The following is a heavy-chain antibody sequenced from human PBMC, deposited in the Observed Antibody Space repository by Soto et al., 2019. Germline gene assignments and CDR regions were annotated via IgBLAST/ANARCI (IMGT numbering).Heavy chain of an antibody. CDR2: IYSGGST. V-gene: IGHV3-53*01. Sequence: EVQLVESGGGLIQPGGSLRLSCAASGFTVSRNYLSWVRQAPGQGLEWVSVIYSGGSTYYADSVKGRFTISRDNSKNTLYLQMNSLRAEDTAMYYCARGQYYYDSSGYHYCHGMDVWGQVTTVTVSS. J-gene: IGHJ6*02. D-gene: IGHD3-22*01. CDR3: ARGQYYYDSSGYHYCHGMDV. CDR1: GFTVSRNY.